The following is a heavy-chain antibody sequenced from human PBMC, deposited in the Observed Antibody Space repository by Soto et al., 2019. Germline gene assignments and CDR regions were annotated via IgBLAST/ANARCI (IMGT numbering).Heavy chain of an antibody. Sequence: SETLSLTCTVSGGSISSYYWSWIRQPPGKGLEWIGYIYYSGSTNYNPSLKSRVTISVDTSKNQFSLKLSSVTAADTAVYYCARDRGGYYYWGQGTLVTVSS. CDR1: GGSISSYY. CDR2: IYYSGST. D-gene: IGHD3-22*01. J-gene: IGHJ4*02. CDR3: ARDRGGYYY. V-gene: IGHV4-59*01.